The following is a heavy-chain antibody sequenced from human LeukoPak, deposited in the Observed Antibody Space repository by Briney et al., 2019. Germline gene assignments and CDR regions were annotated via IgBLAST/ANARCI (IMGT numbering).Heavy chain of an antibody. J-gene: IGHJ4*02. Sequence: ASVKVSCKASGYTFTSYGISWVRQAPGQGLEWMGWISAYNGNTNYAQKLQGRVTMTTDTSTSTAYMKLRSLRSDDTAVYYCARENRYCSGGSCSYYFDYWGQGTLVTVSS. V-gene: IGHV1-18*01. CDR2: ISAYNGNT. D-gene: IGHD2-15*01. CDR3: ARENRYCSGGSCSYYFDY. CDR1: GYTFTSYG.